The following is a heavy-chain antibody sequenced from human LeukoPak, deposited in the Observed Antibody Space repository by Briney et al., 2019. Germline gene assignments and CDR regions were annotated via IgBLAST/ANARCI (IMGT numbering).Heavy chain of an antibody. CDR3: ARATSVFYGMDV. Sequence: GGSLRLSCAASGFTFSSYAMHWVRQAPGKRLEYVSAISSNGGSTYYANSVKGRFTISRDNSKNTLYLQMGSLRAEDMAVYYCARATSVFYGMDVWGQGTTVTVSS. V-gene: IGHV3-64*01. CDR2: ISSNGGST. CDR1: GFTFSSYA. J-gene: IGHJ6*02. D-gene: IGHD2-2*01.